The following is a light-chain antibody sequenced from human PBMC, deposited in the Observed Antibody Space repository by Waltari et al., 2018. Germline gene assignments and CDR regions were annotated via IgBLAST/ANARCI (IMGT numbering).Light chain of an antibody. CDR2: SNN. J-gene: IGLJ2*01. CDR1: SSNTGSTT. CDR3: AAWDDSLNGVV. Sequence: QSVLTQPPSASGTPGQRVTTSCSGSSSNTGSTTVHWYQQPPGTAPNLPIYSNNQRPSGVPDRFSGSKSGTSASLAITGLQSEDEADYYCAAWDDSLNGVVFGGGTKLTVL. V-gene: IGLV1-44*01.